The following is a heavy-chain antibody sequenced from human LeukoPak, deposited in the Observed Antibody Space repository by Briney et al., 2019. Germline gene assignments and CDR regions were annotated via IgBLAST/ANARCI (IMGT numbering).Heavy chain of an antibody. CDR2: IKEDGSEK. CDR3: ASIGDDFWGGYYDY. D-gene: IGHD3-3*01. V-gene: IGHV3-7*01. J-gene: IGHJ4*02. Sequence: GGSPRLSCAASGFTFSSYWMSWVRQAPGKGLEWVANIKEDGSEKFYVDSVKGRFTISRDNAKNSLYLQMNSLRAEDTAVYYCASIGDDFWGGYYDYWGQGALVTVSS. CDR1: GFTFSSYW.